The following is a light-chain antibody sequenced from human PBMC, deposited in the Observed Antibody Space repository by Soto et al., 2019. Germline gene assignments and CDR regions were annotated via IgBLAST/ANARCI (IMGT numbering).Light chain of an antibody. Sequence: SYELTQPHSVAVATAQMARITCGGNNIGTDAVHWCQQKPGQDPVLVIYSDTNRPSGIPERFSGSNPGNTATLTISRVEAGDEADYFCQVCDSSSDLVLFGGGTKLTVL. CDR1: NIGTDA. V-gene: IGLV3-12*02. CDR2: SDT. CDR3: QVCDSSSDLVL. J-gene: IGLJ2*01.